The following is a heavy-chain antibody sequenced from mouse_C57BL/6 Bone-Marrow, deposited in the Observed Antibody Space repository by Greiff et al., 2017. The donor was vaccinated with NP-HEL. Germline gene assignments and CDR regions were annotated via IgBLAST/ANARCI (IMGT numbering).Heavy chain of an antibody. V-gene: IGHV1-55*01. CDR3: ARGAITDWYFDV. CDR2: IYPGSGST. Sequence: QVQLQQPGSELVKPGASVKMSCTASGYTFTSYWITWVKQRPGQGLEWIGDIYPGSGSTNYTEKFKSKATLTVDTSSSTAYMQLSSLTSEDSAVYYGARGAITDWYFDVWGTGTTVTVSS. D-gene: IGHD2-4*01. CDR1: GYTFTSYW. J-gene: IGHJ1*03.